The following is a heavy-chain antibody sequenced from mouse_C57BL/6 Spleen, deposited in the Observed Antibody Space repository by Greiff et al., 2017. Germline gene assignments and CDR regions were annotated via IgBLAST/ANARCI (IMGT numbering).Heavy chain of an antibody. J-gene: IGHJ3*01. CDR3: ARHEKSPRYGSSYAWCAY. CDR2: FYPGSGGI. CDR1: GYTFTEYP. D-gene: IGHD1-1*01. V-gene: IGHV1-62-2*01. Sequence: VQLQQSGAELVKPGASVKLSCTASGYTFTEYPIHWVKQRSGQGLAWIGWFYPGSGGIKYTEKFKDTATLTADKSSSTVFMALSRVTSEDSAVYFCARHEKSPRYGSSYAWCAYWGQGTLVTVSA.